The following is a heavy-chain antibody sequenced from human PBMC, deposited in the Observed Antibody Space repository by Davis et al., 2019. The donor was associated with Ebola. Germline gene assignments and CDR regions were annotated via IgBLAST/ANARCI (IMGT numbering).Heavy chain of an antibody. Sequence: PGGSLRLSCTASGFNVSGNYMSWVRQAPGKGLEWVGVIYRGGSTYYADSVKGRFTISRDNSKDTVQLQMNSLRAEDTAVYYCTRGRGGSSWEVYWGQGTLVTVSS. CDR1: GFNVSGNY. CDR2: IYRGGST. CDR3: TRGRGGSSWEVY. J-gene: IGHJ4*02. V-gene: IGHV3-53*01. D-gene: IGHD6-13*01.